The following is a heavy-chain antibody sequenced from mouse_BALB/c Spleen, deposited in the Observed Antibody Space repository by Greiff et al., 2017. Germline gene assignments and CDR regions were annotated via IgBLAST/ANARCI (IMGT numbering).Heavy chain of an antibody. CDR1: GFAFSSYD. Sequence: EVQLVESGGGLVKPGGSLKLSCAASGFAFSSYDMSWVRQTPEKRLEWVAYISSGGGSTYYPDTVKGRFTISRDNAKNTLYLQMSSLKSEDTAMYYCARQYYYGSSYDYAMDYWGQRTSVTVSS. CDR3: ARQYYYGSSYDYAMDY. J-gene: IGHJ4*01. D-gene: IGHD1-1*01. V-gene: IGHV5-12-1*01. CDR2: ISSGGGST.